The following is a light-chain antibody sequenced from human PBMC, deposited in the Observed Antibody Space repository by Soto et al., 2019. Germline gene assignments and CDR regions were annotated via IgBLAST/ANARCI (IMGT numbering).Light chain of an antibody. CDR3: SSYTSSSTYV. Sequence: QSALTQSASVSGSPGQSITISRTGTSSDIGHYDYVSWYQQHPGKAPKLMIYHVTYRPSGVSNRYSGSKSGNSAPLTISGLQAADEADYYCSSYTSSSTYVFVTGTKVTVL. CDR1: SSDIGHYDY. CDR2: HVT. J-gene: IGLJ1*01. V-gene: IGLV2-14*03.